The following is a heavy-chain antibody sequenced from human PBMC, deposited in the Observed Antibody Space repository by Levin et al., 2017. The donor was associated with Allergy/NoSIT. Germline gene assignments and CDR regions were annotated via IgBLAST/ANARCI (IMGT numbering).Heavy chain of an antibody. V-gene: IGHV1-2*02. D-gene: IGHD2-2*01. CDR3: ARARYCSTTSCRSFDW. Sequence: GESLKISCTTSGFNMNVYFIHWVRQAPGQGLGWMGRINSNSGDTSYAQKFQGRVTMTWDTSISTASMALRDLTSDDTALYFCARARYCSTTSCRSFDWWGQGTLVTVSS. CDR1: GFNMNVYF. CDR2: INSNSGDT. J-gene: IGHJ4*02.